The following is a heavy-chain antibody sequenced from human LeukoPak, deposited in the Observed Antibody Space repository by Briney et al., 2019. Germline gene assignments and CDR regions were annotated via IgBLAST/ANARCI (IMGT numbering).Heavy chain of an antibody. Sequence: TPSQTLSLTCTVSGGSISSGDYYWSWIRQPPGKGLEWIGYIYYSGSTCYNPSLKSRVTISVDTSKNQFSLKLSSVTAADTAVYYCARSLPRYSSSWPPTYYYYMDVWGKGTTVTVSS. D-gene: IGHD6-13*01. J-gene: IGHJ6*03. CDR1: GGSISSGDYY. V-gene: IGHV4-30-4*08. CDR2: IYYSGST. CDR3: ARSLPRYSSSWPPTYYYYMDV.